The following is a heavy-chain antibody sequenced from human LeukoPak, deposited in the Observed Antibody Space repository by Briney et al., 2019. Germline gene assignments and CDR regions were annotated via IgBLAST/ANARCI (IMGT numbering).Heavy chain of an antibody. CDR1: GFTFSSYS. D-gene: IGHD3-22*01. V-gene: IGHV3-21*01. J-gene: IGHJ4*02. CDR2: ISSSSSYI. Sequence: GGSLRLSCAASGFTFSSYSMNWVRQAPGKGLEWVSSISSSSSYIYYADSVKGRFTISRDNAKNSLYLQMNSLRAEDTAVYYCVSHDSSGYYGKRVLDYWGQGTLVTVSS. CDR3: VSHDSSGYYGKRVLDY.